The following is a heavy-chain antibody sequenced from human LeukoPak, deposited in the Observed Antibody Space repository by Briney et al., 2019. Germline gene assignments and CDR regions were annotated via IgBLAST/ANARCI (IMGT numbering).Heavy chain of an antibody. Sequence: SETLSLTCTVSGGSISSGGYYWSWIRQPPGKGLEWIGYISHSGSTYYNPSLKSRVTISVDRSKNQFSLKVTSVTAADTAVYYCARQEYGSGSYYVVEAFDIWGQGTMVTVSS. CDR2: ISHSGST. J-gene: IGHJ3*02. CDR1: GGSISSGGYY. V-gene: IGHV4-30-2*01. D-gene: IGHD3-10*01. CDR3: ARQEYGSGSYYVVEAFDI.